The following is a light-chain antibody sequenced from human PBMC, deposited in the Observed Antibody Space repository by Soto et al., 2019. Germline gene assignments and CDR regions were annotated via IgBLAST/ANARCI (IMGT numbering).Light chain of an antibody. CDR3: QQYNNWPLWT. V-gene: IGKV3D-15*01. J-gene: IGKJ1*01. Sequence: VMTQSPATLPVSPWGRVTLSCRASQSVGNNLAWYQQRPGQPPRLLIYGASTRGTGVPTRFSGSGSGTEFTLTITSLQSEDFAVYYCQQYNNWPLWTFGQGTKVDIK. CDR1: QSVGNN. CDR2: GAS.